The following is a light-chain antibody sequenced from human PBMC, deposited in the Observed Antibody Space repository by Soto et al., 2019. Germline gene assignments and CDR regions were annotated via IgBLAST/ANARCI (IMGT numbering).Light chain of an antibody. V-gene: IGKV1-39*01. Sequence: DIQMTQSPSSLSASVGDRVTITCRASQSISSYLNWYRQKPGKAPKLLIYAASSLQSGVPSRFSGSGSGTDFTLTISSLQPEDSATYYCQQLSLYPLTFGGGTKVDIK. CDR2: AAS. CDR1: QSISSY. J-gene: IGKJ4*01. CDR3: QQLSLYPLT.